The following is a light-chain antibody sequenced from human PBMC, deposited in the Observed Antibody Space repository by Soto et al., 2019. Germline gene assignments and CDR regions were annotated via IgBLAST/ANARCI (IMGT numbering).Light chain of an antibody. CDR1: SSDVGSYNL. CDR2: EGS. CDR3: CSDAGTTCV. Sequence: QSLLTQPASVSGSPGQSITISCTGTSSDVGSYNLVSWYQQHPGKAPKLMIYEGSKRPSGVSNRFSGSKSGNTASLTISPLLAADAADYVCCSDAGTTCVIGSGTKGTV. V-gene: IGLV2-23*01. J-gene: IGLJ1*01.